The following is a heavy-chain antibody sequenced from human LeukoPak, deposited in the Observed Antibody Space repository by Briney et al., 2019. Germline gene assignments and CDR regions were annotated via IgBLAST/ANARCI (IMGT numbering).Heavy chain of an antibody. D-gene: IGHD4-23*01. CDR2: IQYDGSNQ. CDR1: GFTFSDYY. CDR3: ARGARKGDDYGGFFDY. Sequence: GGSLRLSCAASGFTFSDYYMSWIRQAPGKGLEWVAYIQYDGSNQQYADSVKGRFIISRDRSKNIPYLQMNSLRAEDTAVYYCARGARKGDDYGGFFDYWGQGTLVTVSS. J-gene: IGHJ4*02. V-gene: IGHV3-30*02.